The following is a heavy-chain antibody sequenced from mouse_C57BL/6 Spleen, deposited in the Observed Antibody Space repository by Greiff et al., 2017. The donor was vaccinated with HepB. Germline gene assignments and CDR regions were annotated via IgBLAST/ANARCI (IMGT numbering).Heavy chain of an antibody. CDR3: AREDLGSYGSSPYFDD. CDR1: GYTFTSYW. Sequence: QVQLQQPGAELVKPGASVKLSCKASGYTFTSYWMHWVKQRPGQGLEWIGMIHPNSGSTNYNEKFKSKATLTVDKSSSTAYMQLSSLTSEDSAVYYCAREDLGSYGSSPYFDDWGQGTTLTVSS. D-gene: IGHD1-1*01. V-gene: IGHV1-64*01. CDR2: IHPNSGST. J-gene: IGHJ2*01.